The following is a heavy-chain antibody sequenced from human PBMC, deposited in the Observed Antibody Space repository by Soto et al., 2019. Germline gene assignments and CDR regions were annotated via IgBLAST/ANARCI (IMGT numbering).Heavy chain of an antibody. CDR2: IYYSGST. CDR3: ARQGDFIPNYDFWSGSHPGGWFDP. CDR1: GGSISSSSYY. Sequence: SETLSLTCTVSGGSISSSSYYWGWIRQPPGKGLEWIGSIYYSGSTYYNPSLKSRFTISVDTSKNQFSLKLSSVTAADTAVYYCARQGDFIPNYDFWSGSHPGGWFDPWGQGTLVTVSS. V-gene: IGHV4-39*01. J-gene: IGHJ5*02. D-gene: IGHD3-3*01.